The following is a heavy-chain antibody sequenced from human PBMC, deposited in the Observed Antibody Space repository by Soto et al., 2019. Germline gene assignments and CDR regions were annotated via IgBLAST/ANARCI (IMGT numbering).Heavy chain of an antibody. D-gene: IGHD3-9*01. CDR1: GGSIGGYY. J-gene: IGHJ4*02. V-gene: IGHV4-59*12. Sequence: QVQLQESGPRLVRPSETLSLTCTVSGGSIGGYYWSWIRQAPGKGLEWIGYIYYTGRTKYNPSLTTRVTMSADTIKNQVPLSPTSVTAADTAVYYCVRVRERFQYFDWFYHFDFWGQGTPVTVSS. CDR3: VRVRERFQYFDWFYHFDF. CDR2: IYYTGRT.